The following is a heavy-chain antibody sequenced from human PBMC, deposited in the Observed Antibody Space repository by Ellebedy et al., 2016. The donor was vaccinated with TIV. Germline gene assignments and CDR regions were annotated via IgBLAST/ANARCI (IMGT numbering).Heavy chain of an antibody. CDR1: GYSFTAYF. Sequence: ASVKVSCKTSGYSFTAYFLHWVRQAPGQGLEWMGRINPNSGDTTYAQKFLGRVTMTTDTSTNTAYMDLRSLRSDDTAVYFCARDRAWVMVGATTGDYWGQGTLVTVSS. D-gene: IGHD1-26*01. CDR2: INPNSGDT. CDR3: ARDRAWVMVGATTGDY. J-gene: IGHJ4*02. V-gene: IGHV1-2*06.